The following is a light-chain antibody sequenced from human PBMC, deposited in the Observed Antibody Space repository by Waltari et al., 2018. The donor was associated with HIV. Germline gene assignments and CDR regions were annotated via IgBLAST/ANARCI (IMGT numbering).Light chain of an antibody. J-gene: IGLJ2*01. CDR3: QAWDSSSAVV. V-gene: IGLV3-1*01. CDR1: KWGDTY. CDR2: QSS. Sequence: SYELTQSPSVSVSPGQTASITCSGDKWGDTYVSWYKQKPGQSPVLVIYQSSKRPSEIPERFSGSNSGDTATLTISGTQAVDEADYYCQAWDSSSAVVFGGGTKLTVL.